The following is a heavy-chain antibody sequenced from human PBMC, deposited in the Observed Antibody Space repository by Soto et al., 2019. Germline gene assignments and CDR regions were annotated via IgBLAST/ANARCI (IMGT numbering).Heavy chain of an antibody. CDR3: ARERGDGYEFDY. CDR1: GGTFSSYA. CDR2: IIPIFGTA. Sequence: SVKVSCKASGGTFSSYAISWVRQAPGQGLEWMGGIIPIFGTANYAQKFQGRVTITADKSTSTANMELSSLRSEDTAVYYCARERGDGYEFDYWGQGTLVTVSS. J-gene: IGHJ4*02. V-gene: IGHV1-69*06. D-gene: IGHD5-12*01.